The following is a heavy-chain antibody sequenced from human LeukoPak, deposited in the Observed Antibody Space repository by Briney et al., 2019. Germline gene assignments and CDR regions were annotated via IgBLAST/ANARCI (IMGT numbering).Heavy chain of an antibody. Sequence: GGTLRLSCAASGFTFSSYGMSWVRQAPGKGLEWVSAISGSGGSTYYADSVKGRFTISRDNSKNTLYLQMNSLRAEDTAVYYCARRAGGYSYGYDYWGQGTLVTVSS. J-gene: IGHJ4*02. CDR2: ISGSGGST. CDR3: ARRAGGYSYGYDY. D-gene: IGHD5-18*01. V-gene: IGHV3-23*01. CDR1: GFTFSSYG.